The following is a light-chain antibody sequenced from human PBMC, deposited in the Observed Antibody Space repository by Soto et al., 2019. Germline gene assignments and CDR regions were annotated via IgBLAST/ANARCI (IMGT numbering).Light chain of an antibody. CDR3: RQHGRSLQT. Sequence: EIVLTQSPGTLSLSPGERATLACRASQSVSNSYLAWYQQKPGQAPRLLINGASSRATGIPDRFSGSGSGTEFTLTISRLEPEGVSVYYCRQHGRSLQTLGEWNKAAIK. CDR1: QSVSNSY. CDR2: GAS. J-gene: IGKJ4*01. V-gene: IGKV3-20*01.